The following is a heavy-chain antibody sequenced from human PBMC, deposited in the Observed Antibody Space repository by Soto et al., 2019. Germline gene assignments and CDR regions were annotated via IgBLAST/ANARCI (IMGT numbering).Heavy chain of an antibody. V-gene: IGHV3-21*01. Sequence: GSLRLSCAASGFTVSSYSINWVRQAPGKGLEWVSSISSSSSYIYYADSVKGRFTISRDNAKNSLYLQMNSLRAEDTAVYYCARGHYGDYAPDFDYWGQGTLVTVSS. D-gene: IGHD4-17*01. CDR1: GFTVSSYS. J-gene: IGHJ4*02. CDR3: ARGHYGDYAPDFDY. CDR2: ISSSSSYI.